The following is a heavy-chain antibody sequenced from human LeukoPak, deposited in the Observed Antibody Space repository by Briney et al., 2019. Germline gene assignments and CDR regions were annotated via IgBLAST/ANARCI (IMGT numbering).Heavy chain of an antibody. J-gene: IGHJ6*02. D-gene: IGHD6-13*01. CDR1: GYTLTSYD. Sequence: APVKVSCKASGYTLTSYDINWVRQATGQGLEWMGWMNPNSGNTGYAQKFQGRVTMTRNTSISTAYMELSSLRSEDTAVYYCARAGEYSSSWYVYYYYGMDVWGQGTTVTVSS. CDR2: MNPNSGNT. CDR3: ARAGEYSSSWYVYYYYGMDV. V-gene: IGHV1-8*01.